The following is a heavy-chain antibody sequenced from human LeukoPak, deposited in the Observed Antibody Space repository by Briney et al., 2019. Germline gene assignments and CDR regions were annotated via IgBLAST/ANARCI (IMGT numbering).Heavy chain of an antibody. CDR3: ARHVTGGSYKRGWFDP. CDR2: INHSGST. Sequence: SETLSLTCAVYGGSFSGYYWSWIRQPPGKGLEWIGEINHSGSTNYNPSLKSRVTISVDTSKNQFSLKLSSVTAADTAVYYCARHVTGGSYKRGWFDPWGQGTLVTVSS. J-gene: IGHJ5*02. CDR1: GGSFSGYY. D-gene: IGHD1-26*01. V-gene: IGHV4-34*01.